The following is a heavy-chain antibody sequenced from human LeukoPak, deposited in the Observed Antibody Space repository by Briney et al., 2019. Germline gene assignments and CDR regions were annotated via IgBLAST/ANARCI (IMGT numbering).Heavy chain of an antibody. Sequence: SGPALVKPTQTLTLTCTFSGFSLSTSGMCVSWIRQPPGEALEWLARIDWDDDKYYSTSLKTRLTISKDTSKNQVVLTMTNMDPVDTATYYCARGGYCSSTSCFDYWGQGTLVTVSS. CDR2: IDWDDDK. J-gene: IGHJ4*02. V-gene: IGHV2-70*11. CDR1: GFSLSTSGMC. CDR3: ARGGYCSSTSCFDY. D-gene: IGHD2-2*01.